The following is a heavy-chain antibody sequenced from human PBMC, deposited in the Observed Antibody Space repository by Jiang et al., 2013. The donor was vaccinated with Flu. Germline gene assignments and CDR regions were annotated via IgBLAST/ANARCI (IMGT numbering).Heavy chain of an antibody. Sequence: AVSGYSITSGYVLGLDPPAPRKGLEWIGSIYYDGSTYYNPSLKSRVTISVDTSKNQFSLKVSSVTAADTAVYYCARHAEWRWYFDFWGRGSLVTVSS. V-gene: IGHV4-38-2*01. D-gene: IGHD3-3*01. CDR3: ARHAEWRWYFDF. J-gene: IGHJ2*01. CDR2: IYYDGST. CDR1: GYSITSGYV.